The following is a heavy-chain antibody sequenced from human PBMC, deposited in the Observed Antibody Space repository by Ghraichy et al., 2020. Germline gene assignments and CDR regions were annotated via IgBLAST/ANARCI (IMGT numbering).Heavy chain of an antibody. Sequence: ASVKVSCKVSGYTLTELSMHWVRQAPGKGLEWMGGFYPEDGETIYAQKFQGRVTMTEDTSTDTAYMELSSLRSEDTAVYYCATPSMRINYYGMDVWGQGTTVTVSS. CDR1: GYTLTELS. J-gene: IGHJ6*02. D-gene: IGHD2-8*01. CDR3: ATPSMRINYYGMDV. V-gene: IGHV1-24*01. CDR2: FYPEDGET.